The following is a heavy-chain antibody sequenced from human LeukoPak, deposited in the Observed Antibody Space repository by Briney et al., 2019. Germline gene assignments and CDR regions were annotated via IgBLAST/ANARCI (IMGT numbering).Heavy chain of an antibody. CDR1: GGSISSSSYY. J-gene: IGHJ4*02. CDR3: ASGLGFRDYVSGLDY. D-gene: IGHD3-16*01. V-gene: IGHV4-39*07. Sequence: PSETLSLTCTVSGGSISSSSYYWGWIRQPPGKGLEWIGSIYYSGSTYYNPSLKSRVTISVDTSKNQFSLKLSSVTAADTAVYYCASGLGFRDYVSGLDYWGQGTLVTVSS. CDR2: IYYSGST.